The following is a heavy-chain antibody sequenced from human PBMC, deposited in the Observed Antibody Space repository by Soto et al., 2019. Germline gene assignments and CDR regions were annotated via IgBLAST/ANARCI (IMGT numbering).Heavy chain of an antibody. V-gene: IGHV4-31*03. CDR1: GYSITSGVYY. J-gene: IGHJ5*02. CDR2: FYSSGSI. D-gene: IGHD6-19*01. CDR3: ARMYSSGSGWFHP. Sequence: PSETRSPTCFVSGYSITSGVYYWSWIRHHPGKGLEWIGSFYSSGSIIYNPSLRSRVSISGDTSSNQFSMSLTSVTAADTARYYCARMYSSGSGWFHPWGQGTLVTVSS.